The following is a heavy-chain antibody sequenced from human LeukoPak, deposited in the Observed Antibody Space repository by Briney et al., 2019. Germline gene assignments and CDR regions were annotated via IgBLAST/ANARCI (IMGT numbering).Heavy chain of an antibody. D-gene: IGHD3-16*01. CDR1: GGTFSSYA. CDR2: IIPILGIA. CDR3: ARSGAEITRLYDY. V-gene: IGHV1-69*04. J-gene: IGHJ4*02. Sequence: SVKVSCKASGGTFSSYAISWVRQAPGQGLEWMGRIIPILGIANYAQKFQGRVTITADKSTSTAYMELSSLRSEDTAVYYCARSGAEITRLYDYWGQGTLVTVSS.